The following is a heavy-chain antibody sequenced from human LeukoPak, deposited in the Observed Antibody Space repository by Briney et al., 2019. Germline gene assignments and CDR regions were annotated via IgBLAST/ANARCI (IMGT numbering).Heavy chain of an antibody. CDR1: GGSIISSSYY. J-gene: IGHJ5*02. Sequence: SETLSLTCTVSGGSIISSSYYWGWIRQPPGKGLEWIGSIYYSGSTYYSPSLKSRVTISVDTSKNQFSLKLISVTAADTAVYYCARRSSYCSSTSCSVWFDPWGQGNLVTVSS. CDR2: IYYSGST. CDR3: ARRSSYCSSTSCSVWFDP. V-gene: IGHV4-39*01. D-gene: IGHD2-2*01.